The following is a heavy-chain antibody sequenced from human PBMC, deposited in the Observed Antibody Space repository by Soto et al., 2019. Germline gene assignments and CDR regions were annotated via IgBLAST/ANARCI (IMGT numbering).Heavy chain of an antibody. D-gene: IGHD3-22*01. V-gene: IGHV4-59*01. CDR2: IYYSGST. CDR3: AALEYYDRSVDYPFDY. J-gene: IGHJ4*02. Sequence: SETLSLTCTVSGGSISSYYWSWIRQPPGTGLEWIGYIYYSGSTNYNPSLKSRVTISVDTSKNQFSLKLSSVTAAGTAVYYCAALEYYDRSVDYPFDYWGQGTLVTVSS. CDR1: GGSISSYY.